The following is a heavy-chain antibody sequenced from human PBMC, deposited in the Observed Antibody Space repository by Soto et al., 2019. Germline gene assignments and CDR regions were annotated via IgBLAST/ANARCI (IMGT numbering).Heavy chain of an antibody. CDR3: ARHETGIVGATSYYYGMDV. CDR2: IDPSDSYT. Sequence: PGESLKISCKGSGFSFTSYWISWVRQMPGKGLEWMGRIDPSDSYTNYSPSFQGHVTISADKSISTAYLQWSSLKASDTAMYYCARHETGIVGATSYYYGMDVWGQGTTVTGSS. CDR1: GFSFTSYW. V-gene: IGHV5-10-1*01. J-gene: IGHJ6*02. D-gene: IGHD1-26*01.